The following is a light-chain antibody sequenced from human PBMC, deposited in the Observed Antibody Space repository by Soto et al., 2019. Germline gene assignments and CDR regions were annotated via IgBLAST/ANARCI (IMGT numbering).Light chain of an antibody. V-gene: IGKV3-11*01. Sequence: EIVLTQSPATLSLSPGERATLSCRASQSVSSYLAWYQQKPGQAPRLLIYDVSNRATGIPARFSGSGSGTDFALTITSLEPEDFAVYYCQQRSNWPWTFCQGTKVEIK. J-gene: IGKJ1*01. CDR1: QSVSSY. CDR2: DVS. CDR3: QQRSNWPWT.